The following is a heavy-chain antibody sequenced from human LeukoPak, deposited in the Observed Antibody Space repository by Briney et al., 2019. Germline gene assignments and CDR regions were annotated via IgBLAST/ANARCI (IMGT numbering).Heavy chain of an antibody. CDR2: TNPNTGDT. D-gene: IGHD3-10*01. CDR1: GYPFTDYY. V-gene: IGHV1-2*02. CDR3: ATLVRGSNSYYPY. Sequence: GASVRVSCKASGYPFTDYYMHWIRQVRGQGLEWVGWTNPNTGDTNYPQKFQGRVTMTTDTSISTAYMDLSRLSSDDTAVYYCATLVRGSNSYYPYWGQGTLVTVSS. J-gene: IGHJ4*02.